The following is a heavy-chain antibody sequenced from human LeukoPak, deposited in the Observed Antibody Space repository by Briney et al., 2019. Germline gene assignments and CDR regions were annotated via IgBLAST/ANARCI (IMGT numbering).Heavy chain of an antibody. CDR2: IYYSGST. D-gene: IGHD1-26*01. V-gene: IGHV4-59*01. CDR3: ARGRLRYSGSFHFDY. CDR1: GASITSNY. J-gene: IGHJ4*02. Sequence: PSETLSLTCTVSGASITSNYWSWVRQPPGKGREWIEYIYYSGSTNYNPSLKSRVTMSVDTSKNQFSLKLSCVTAADTAVYYCARGRLRYSGSFHFDYWGQGTLVTVSS.